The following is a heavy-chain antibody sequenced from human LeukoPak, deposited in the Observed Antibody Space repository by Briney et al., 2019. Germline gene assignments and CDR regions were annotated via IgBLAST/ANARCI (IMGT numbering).Heavy chain of an antibody. CDR1: GYTFTGYY. CDR3: ASQIAVAGIFDY. J-gene: IGHJ4*02. D-gene: IGHD6-19*01. V-gene: IGHV1-8*03. Sequence: ASVKVSCKASGYTFTGYYMHWVRQAPGQGLEWMGWMNPNSGNTGYAQKFQGRVTITRNTSISTAYMGLSSPRSEDTAVYYCASQIAVAGIFDYWGQGTLVTVSS. CDR2: MNPNSGNT.